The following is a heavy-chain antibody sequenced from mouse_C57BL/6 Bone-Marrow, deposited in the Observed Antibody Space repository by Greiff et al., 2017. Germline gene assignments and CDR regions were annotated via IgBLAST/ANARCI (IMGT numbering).Heavy chain of an antibody. J-gene: IGHJ4*01. CDR3: ARRSYYDYEDYAMDY. V-gene: IGHV1-63*01. CDR1: GYTFTNYW. Sequence: VQLQQSGAELVRPGTSVKMSCKASGYTFTNYWIGWAKQRPGHGLEWIGDIYPGGGYTNYNEKFKGKATLTADKSSSTAYMQFSSLTSEDSAIYYCARRSYYDYEDYAMDYWGQGTSVTVSS. D-gene: IGHD2-4*01. CDR2: IYPGGGYT.